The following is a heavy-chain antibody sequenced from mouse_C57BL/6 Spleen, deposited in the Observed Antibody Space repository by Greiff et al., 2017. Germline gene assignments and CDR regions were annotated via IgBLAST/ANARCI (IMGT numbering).Heavy chain of an antibody. J-gene: IGHJ2*01. D-gene: IGHD1-1*01. CDR3: AISLGSSSVDFDY. CDR2: IHPSDSDT. Sequence: QVQLQQPGAELVKPGASVKVSCKASGYTFTSYWMHWVKQRPGQGLELIGRIHPSDSDTNYNQQFTGRATVTVDKSTSTEYMQLSGLTSEDAAVYYCAISLGSSSVDFDYWGQGTTLTVSS. CDR1: GYTFTSYW. V-gene: IGHV1-74*01.